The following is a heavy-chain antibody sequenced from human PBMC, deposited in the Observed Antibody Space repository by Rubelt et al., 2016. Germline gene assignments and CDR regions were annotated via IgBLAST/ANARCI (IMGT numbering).Heavy chain of an antibody. Sequence: QLQLQESGPGLVKPSETLSLTCTVSGGSISSSSYYWGWIRQPPGKGLEWIGEINHSGSTNYNPSLKGRCTISVDTSNNQFSLKLSSVTAADTAVYYCARAPSPRSSWSPTMGYWGQGTTVTVS. CDR2: INHSGST. CDR3: ARAPSPRSSWSPTMGY. J-gene: IGHJ6*02. V-gene: IGHV4-39*07. CDR1: GGSISSSSYY. D-gene: IGHD2-8*01.